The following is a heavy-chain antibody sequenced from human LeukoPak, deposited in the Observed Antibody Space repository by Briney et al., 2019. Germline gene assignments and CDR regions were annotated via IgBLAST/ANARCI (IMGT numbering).Heavy chain of an antibody. D-gene: IGHD3-3*01. CDR3: ARNAFWSGYYTLDY. CDR1: GGSISSSSYY. J-gene: IGHJ4*02. V-gene: IGHV4-39*01. Sequence: SETLSLTCTVSGGSISSSSYYWGWIRQPPGKGLEWIGSIYYSGSTYYNPSLKSRVTISVDTSKNQFSLKLSSVTAADTAVYYCARNAFWSGYYTLDYWGQGTLVTVSS. CDR2: IYYSGST.